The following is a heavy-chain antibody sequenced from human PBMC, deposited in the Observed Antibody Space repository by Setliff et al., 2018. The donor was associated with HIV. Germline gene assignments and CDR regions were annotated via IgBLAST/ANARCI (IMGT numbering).Heavy chain of an antibody. Sequence: GASVKVSCKASGGTFSSYGISWVRQAPGQGLEWMGGIIPIFGTANYAQKFQGRVTITADESTSTAYMELSSLRSEDTAVYYCARGESIAVAYYHYYYMDVWGKETTVTVSS. CDR1: GGTFSSYG. D-gene: IGHD6-19*01. J-gene: IGHJ6*03. CDR3: ARGESIAVAYYHYYYMDV. V-gene: IGHV1-69*13. CDR2: IIPIFGTA.